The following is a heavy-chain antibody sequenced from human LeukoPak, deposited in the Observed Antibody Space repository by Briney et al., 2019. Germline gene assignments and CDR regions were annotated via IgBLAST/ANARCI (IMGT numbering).Heavy chain of an antibody. V-gene: IGHV4-38-2*02. CDR3: ADTSGDN. CDR2: IYHSGST. J-gene: IGHJ4*02. CDR1: GYSISSGYY. Sequence: SETLSLTCTVSGYSISSGYYWGWIRQPPGKGLEWIGSIYHSGSTYYNSSLKSRVTISVDTSKNQFSLKLSSVTAADTAVYYCADTSGDNWGQGTLVTVSS.